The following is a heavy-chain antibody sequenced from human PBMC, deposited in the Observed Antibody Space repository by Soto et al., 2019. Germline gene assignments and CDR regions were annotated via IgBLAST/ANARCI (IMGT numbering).Heavy chain of an antibody. CDR1: GFTFGDYS. CDR3: ARTHHGYNALTGTGD. V-gene: IGHV3-11*01. D-gene: IGHD2-8*02. J-gene: IGHJ1*01. Sequence: GGSLRLSCAASGFTFGDYSMSWVRQTPGKGLECVSYISGSSGSTYYADSVRGRFTISSDNAKNTLFFHLNSLRVEDTAIYYCARTHHGYNALTGTGDWGQGAMVTVSS. CDR2: ISGSSGST.